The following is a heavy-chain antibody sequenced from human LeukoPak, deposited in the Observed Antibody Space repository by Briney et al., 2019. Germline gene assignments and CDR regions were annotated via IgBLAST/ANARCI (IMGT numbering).Heavy chain of an antibody. D-gene: IGHD5-18*01. J-gene: IGHJ4*02. CDR1: GLTFSNYA. CDR2: ISGSGANV. Sequence: PGGSLRLSCAASGLTFSNYAMSWVRQAPGKGLEWVSTISGSGANVYYADSVKGRFTISRDNSKNTLYLQMNSLRAEDTAVYYCAKDHTALEQGYWGQGILVTASS. CDR3: AKDHTALEQGY. V-gene: IGHV3-23*01.